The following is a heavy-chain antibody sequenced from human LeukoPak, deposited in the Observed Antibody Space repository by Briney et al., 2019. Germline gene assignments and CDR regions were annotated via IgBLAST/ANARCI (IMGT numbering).Heavy chain of an antibody. Sequence: PSETLSLTCAVYGGSFSGYYWSWIRQPPGKGLEWIGEINHSGSTNYNPSLKSRVTISVDTSKNQFSLKLSSVTAADTAVYYCARSYYYDSSGPFDYWGQGTLVTVSS. V-gene: IGHV4-34*01. D-gene: IGHD3-22*01. CDR3: ARSYYYDSSGPFDY. CDR1: GGSFSGYY. J-gene: IGHJ4*02. CDR2: INHSGST.